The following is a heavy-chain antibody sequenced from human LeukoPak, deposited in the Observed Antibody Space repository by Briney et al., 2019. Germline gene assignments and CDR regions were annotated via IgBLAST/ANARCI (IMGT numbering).Heavy chain of an antibody. CDR3: ARDITMAGINWFDP. Sequence: GGSLRLSCAASGFTFSSFGIHWVRQAPGKGLEWVAVISHDGKSQSYADSVKGRFTVSRDNSKNALYLQITSLSAEDTAIYYCARDITMAGINWFDPWGQGTLVTVSS. D-gene: IGHD6-19*01. CDR1: GFTFSSFG. J-gene: IGHJ5*02. CDR2: ISHDGKSQ. V-gene: IGHV3-30*04.